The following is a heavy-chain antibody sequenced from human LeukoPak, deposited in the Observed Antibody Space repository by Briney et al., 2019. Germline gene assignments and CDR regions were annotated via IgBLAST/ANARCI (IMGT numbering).Heavy chain of an antibody. J-gene: IGHJ4*02. CDR1: GFAFDAHG. D-gene: IGHD2-2*01. Sequence: GSLRLSYTSSGFAFDAHGMSWVRQVPGKGLEWVSGINWSGGSTGYADPLRGRFTISRDNPKNSLYLQMDSLRAEDTALYYCARAPITSPFYFDYWGQGTLVTVSS. V-gene: IGHV3-20*03. CDR2: INWSGGST. CDR3: ARAPITSPFYFDY.